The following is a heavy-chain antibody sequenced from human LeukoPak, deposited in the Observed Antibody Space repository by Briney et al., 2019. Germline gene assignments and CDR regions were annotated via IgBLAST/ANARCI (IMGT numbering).Heavy chain of an antibody. CDR3: ARGYSGEEDWFDP. CDR2: INPNSGGT. CDR1: GYTFTGYY. J-gene: IGHJ5*02. D-gene: IGHD5-12*01. Sequence: ASVKVSCRASGYTFTGYYMHWVRQAPGQGFEWMGWINPNSGGTNYAQKFQGRVTMTRDTSISTAYMELSRLRSDDTAVYYCARGYSGEEDWFDPWGQGTLVTVSS. V-gene: IGHV1-2*02.